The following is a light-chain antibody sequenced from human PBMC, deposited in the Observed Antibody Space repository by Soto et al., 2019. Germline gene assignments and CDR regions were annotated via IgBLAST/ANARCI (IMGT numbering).Light chain of an antibody. CDR1: QSVSSN. CDR3: QQYNNWPV. CDR2: AAS. V-gene: IGKV3-15*01. J-gene: IGKJ1*01. Sequence: TLSVSPGERATLSCRASQSVSSNLAWYQQKPGQAPRLLIYAASTRATGIPARFSGSGSGTEFTLTISSLQSEDFAVYYCQQYNNWPVFGQGTKVDI.